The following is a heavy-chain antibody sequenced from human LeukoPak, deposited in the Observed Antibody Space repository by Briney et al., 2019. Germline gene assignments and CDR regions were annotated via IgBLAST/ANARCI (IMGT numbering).Heavy chain of an antibody. CDR1: GFTFSSYS. J-gene: IGHJ6*03. CDR3: ARRNIGDYDFYYYYMDV. D-gene: IGHD4-17*01. Sequence: GGSLRLSCAASGFTFSSYSMNWFRQAPGKGLEWVSSISISSIYIYYADSVKGRFTISRDNAKNSLYLQMDSLRAEDTAVYYCARRNIGDYDFYYYYMDVWGQGTTVTVSS. CDR2: ISISSIYI. V-gene: IGHV3-21*01.